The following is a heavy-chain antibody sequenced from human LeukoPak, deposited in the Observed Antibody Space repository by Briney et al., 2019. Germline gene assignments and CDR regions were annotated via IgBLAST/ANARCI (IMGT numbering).Heavy chain of an antibody. V-gene: IGHV3-48*03. CDR2: ISSSGSTI. CDR3: ARVSSGWYYFDY. CDR1: GFTFSSYE. D-gene: IGHD6-19*01. Sequence: PGGSLRLSCAASGFTFSSYEMNWVRQAPGKGLEWVSYISSSGSTIYYADSVKGRFTISRDNAKNSLYLQMNSLRAEDTAVYYCARVSSGWYYFDYWGQGTLVTASS. J-gene: IGHJ4*02.